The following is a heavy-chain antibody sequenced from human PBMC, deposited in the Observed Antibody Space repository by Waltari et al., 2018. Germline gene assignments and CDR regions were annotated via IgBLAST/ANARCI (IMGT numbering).Heavy chain of an antibody. J-gene: IGHJ6*02. Sequence: QVQLVESGGGVVQPGRSLRLSCAASGFTFSSYAMNWVRQAPGKGLEWVAVISYDGSNKYYADSVKGRFTISRDNSKNTLYLQMNSLRAEDTAVYYCARGGYSGYDYAEGMDVWGQGTTVTVSS. CDR2: ISYDGSNK. CDR3: ARGGYSGYDYAEGMDV. D-gene: IGHD5-12*01. CDR1: GFTFSSYA. V-gene: IGHV3-30-3*01.